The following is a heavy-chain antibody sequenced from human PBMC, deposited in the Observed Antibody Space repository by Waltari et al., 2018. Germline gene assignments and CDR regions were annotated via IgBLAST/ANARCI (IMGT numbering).Heavy chain of an antibody. CDR1: GFDFSSCT. D-gene: IGHD4-17*01. CDR3: ARDLDYGDYYGLDV. CDR2: ISCNNNYI. V-gene: IGHV3-21*06. J-gene: IGHJ6*01. Sequence: EMQLVESGGGLVKPGGSLRLSCSASGFDFSSCTMNWVRTAPGRGLEWVSSISCNNNYIYYADSVKGRFTVSRDNTKNSLYLQMNSLRAEDTALYYCARDLDYGDYYGLDVWGQGTTVTVSS.